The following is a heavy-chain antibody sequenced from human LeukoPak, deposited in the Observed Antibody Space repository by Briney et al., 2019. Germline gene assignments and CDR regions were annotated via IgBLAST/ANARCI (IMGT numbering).Heavy chain of an antibody. Sequence: GGSLRLSCAASGFNFIDYSMNWVRQAPGKGLEWISYIGISSGNTKYADSVKDRFTISRDKARNSLYLQMNSLRVEDTAMYYCARDHRYAFDNWGHGTLVTVSS. V-gene: IGHV3-48*01. J-gene: IGHJ4*01. CDR1: GFNFIDYS. CDR3: ARDHRYAFDN. CDR2: IGISSGNT. D-gene: IGHD5-12*01.